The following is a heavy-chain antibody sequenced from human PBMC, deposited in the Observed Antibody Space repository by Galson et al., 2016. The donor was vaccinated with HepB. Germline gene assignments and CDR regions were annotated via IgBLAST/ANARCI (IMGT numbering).Heavy chain of an antibody. Sequence: QSGAEVKKPGESLRISCKGSGYSFTNSWISWVRQMPGKGLEWMGRIDPSDSSTNYGPSFEGHVAMSTDKSITTAYLQWSSLKASDTAMYYCARGYSYGLKDGMDVWGQGTTVIVSS. J-gene: IGHJ6*02. CDR1: GYSFTNSW. CDR2: IDPSDSST. V-gene: IGHV5-10-1*01. CDR3: ARGYSYGLKDGMDV. D-gene: IGHD5-18*01.